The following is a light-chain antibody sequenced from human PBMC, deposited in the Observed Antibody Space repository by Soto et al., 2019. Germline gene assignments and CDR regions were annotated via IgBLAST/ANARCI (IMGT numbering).Light chain of an antibody. V-gene: IGKV1-5*03. CDR1: QTISSW. J-gene: IGKJ1*01. CDR2: KAS. Sequence: DIQITQSPSTLSGSVGDRVTITCRASQTISSWLAWYQQKPWKAPKPLIYKASTLKSGVPSRFSGSGSGTEFSLTISSRQPDDFATYYCQHYNSYSEAFGQGTKVELK. CDR3: QHYNSYSEA.